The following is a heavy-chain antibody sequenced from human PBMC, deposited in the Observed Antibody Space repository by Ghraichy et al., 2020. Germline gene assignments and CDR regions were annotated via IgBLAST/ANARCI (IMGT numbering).Heavy chain of an antibody. Sequence: SQTLSLTCAVYGGSFSGYYWSWIRQPPGKGLEWIGEINHSGSTNYNPSLKSRVTISVDTSKNQFSLKLSSVTAADTAVYYCARGFLSGYSGYVSLKTLGMDVWGQGTTVTVSS. CDR3: ARGFLSGYSGYVSLKTLGMDV. CDR2: INHSGST. D-gene: IGHD5-12*01. CDR1: GGSFSGYY. V-gene: IGHV4-34*01. J-gene: IGHJ6*02.